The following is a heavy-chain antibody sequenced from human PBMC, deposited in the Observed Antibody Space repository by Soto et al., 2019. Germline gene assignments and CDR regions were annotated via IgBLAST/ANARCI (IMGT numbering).Heavy chain of an antibody. CDR3: ARDLGGRGYSSSRQSY. CDR1: GGTFSSYA. CDR2: IIPIFGTA. J-gene: IGHJ1*01. D-gene: IGHD6-13*01. Sequence: ASVKVSCKASGGTFSSYAISWVRQAPGQGLEWMGGIIPIFGTANYAQKFQGRVTITADESTSTAYMELSSLRSEDTAVYYCARDLGGRGYSSSRQSYWGQGTLVTVSS. V-gene: IGHV1-69*13.